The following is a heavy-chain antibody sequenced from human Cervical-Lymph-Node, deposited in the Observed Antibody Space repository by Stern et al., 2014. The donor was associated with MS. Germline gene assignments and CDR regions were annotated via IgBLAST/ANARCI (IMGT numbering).Heavy chain of an antibody. D-gene: IGHD6-13*01. V-gene: IGHV3-23*04. J-gene: IGHJ4*02. CDR3: AKDHRIAAPGTTPFDS. Sequence: VQLVESGGGVAQPGGSLRLSCAASGFTFNFYAMNWVRQAPGKGLIWVSSVRGSGQTTYYRDSVKGRFTISRDNFKKTLYLQMNGLRAEDTAVYYCAKDHRIAAPGTTPFDSWGPGTLVTVSS. CDR1: GFTFNFYA. CDR2: VRGSGQTT.